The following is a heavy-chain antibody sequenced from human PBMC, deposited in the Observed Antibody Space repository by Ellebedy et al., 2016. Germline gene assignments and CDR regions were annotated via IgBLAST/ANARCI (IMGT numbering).Heavy chain of an antibody. D-gene: IGHD2-2*01. CDR3: ARNEDCTSTSCRRFGSFDI. V-gene: IGHV1-46*01. CDR2: INTSGGST. J-gene: IGHJ3*02. Sequence: ASVKVSCKASGYIFTSHYMHWVRQAPGQGLEWMGMINTSGGSTSYAQNFQGRVTITRDTSTSTVYMELSSLRFDDTAVYYCARNEDCTSTSCRRFGSFDIWGQGTMVTVSS. CDR1: GYIFTSHY.